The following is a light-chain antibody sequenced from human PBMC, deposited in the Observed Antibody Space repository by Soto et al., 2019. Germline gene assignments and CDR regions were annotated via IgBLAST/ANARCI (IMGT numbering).Light chain of an antibody. CDR1: SSDVGGYNC. Sequence: QSVLTQPPSASGSPGQSVTISCTGTSSDVGGYNCVSWYQQHPGKAPKLMIYEVSKRPSGVPDRFSGSKSGSTASLTVSGLQAEDEADYYCSSYAGSTIPVVFGGGTKVTVL. V-gene: IGLV2-8*01. CDR2: EVS. J-gene: IGLJ2*01. CDR3: SSYAGSTIPVV.